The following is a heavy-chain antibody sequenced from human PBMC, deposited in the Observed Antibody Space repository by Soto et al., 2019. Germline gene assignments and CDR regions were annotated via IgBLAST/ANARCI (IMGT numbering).Heavy chain of an antibody. Sequence: EVQLVESGGGLVQPGGSLRLSCAASGFTFSSYWMSWVRQAPGKGLEWVANIKQDGSEKYYVDSVKGRFTISRDNAKNSLYLQMNSLRAEDTAVYYCARVPLFEMAMGLGYWGQGTLVTVSS. CDR1: GFTFSSYW. V-gene: IGHV3-7*05. J-gene: IGHJ4*02. D-gene: IGHD5-18*01. CDR3: ARVPLFEMAMGLGY. CDR2: IKQDGSEK.